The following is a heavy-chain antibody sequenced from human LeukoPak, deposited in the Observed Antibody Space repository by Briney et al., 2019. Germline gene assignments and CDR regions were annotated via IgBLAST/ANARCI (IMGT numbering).Heavy chain of an antibody. V-gene: IGHV3-9*01. CDR1: GFTFDDYA. CDR2: ISWNSGSI. D-gene: IGHD2-2*01. J-gene: IGHJ4*02. Sequence: GRSLRLSCAASGFTFDDYAMHWVRQAPGKGLEWVSGISWNSGSIGYADSVKGRFTISRDNAKNSLHLQMNSLRAEDTALYYCAKGYCSSTSCSGNYWGQRTLVTVSS. CDR3: AKGYCSSTSCSGNY.